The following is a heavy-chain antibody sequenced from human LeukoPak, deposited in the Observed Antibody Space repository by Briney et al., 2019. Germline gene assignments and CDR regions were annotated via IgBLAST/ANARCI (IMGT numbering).Heavy chain of an antibody. Sequence: PGRSLRLSCAASGFTFDDYAMHWVRQAPGKGLEWVSGISWNSGSIGYADSVKGRFTISRDNAKTSLYLQMNSLRADDTAVYFCARDGVVEGGNAFYFDYWGQGTLVTVSS. CDR3: ARDGVVEGGNAFYFDY. D-gene: IGHD2-15*01. J-gene: IGHJ4*02. CDR2: ISWNSGSI. CDR1: GFTFDDYA. V-gene: IGHV3-9*01.